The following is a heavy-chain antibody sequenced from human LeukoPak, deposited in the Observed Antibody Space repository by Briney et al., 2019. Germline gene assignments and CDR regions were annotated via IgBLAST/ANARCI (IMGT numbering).Heavy chain of an antibody. D-gene: IGHD3-3*01. CDR1: GYTLTSHD. CDR3: ARVVGPYYDFWSGYYRQDYFDY. Sequence: ASVKVSCKASGYTLTSHDINWVRQATGQGLEWMGWMNPNSGNTGYAQKFQGRVTITRNTSISTAYMELSSLRSEDTAVYYCARVVGPYYDFWSGYYRQDYFDYWGQGTLVTVSS. V-gene: IGHV1-8*01. CDR2: MNPNSGNT. J-gene: IGHJ4*02.